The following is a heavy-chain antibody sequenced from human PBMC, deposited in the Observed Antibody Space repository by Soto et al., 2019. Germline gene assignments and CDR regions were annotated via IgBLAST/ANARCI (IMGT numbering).Heavy chain of an antibody. CDR2: VRGDNGHT. Sequence: QVQLVQSGAEVKKPGASVKVSCKASGYTFTTHGISWVRQVPGQGLEWMGWVRGDNGHTNYAQSLQGRVTMTTDTSTNTAYMELSSLRSDDTAVYYCARDLAYCRSGTCYREWFDPWGQGTLVTVSS. CDR3: ARDLAYCRSGTCYREWFDP. J-gene: IGHJ5*02. CDR1: GYTFTTHG. D-gene: IGHD2-15*01. V-gene: IGHV1-18*01.